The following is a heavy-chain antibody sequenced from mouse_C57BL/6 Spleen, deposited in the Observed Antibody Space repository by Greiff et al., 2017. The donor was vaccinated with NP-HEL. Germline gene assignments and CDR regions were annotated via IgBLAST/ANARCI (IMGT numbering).Heavy chain of an antibody. CDR3: ARDYYGSSYPLFDY. Sequence: EVQLQQSGPELVKPGASVKISCKASGYTFTDYYMNWVKQSHGKSLEWIGDINPNNGGTSYNQKFKGKATLTVDKSSITAYMELRSLTSEYSAVYYCARDYYGSSYPLFDYWGQGTTLTVSS. CDR2: INPNNGGT. D-gene: IGHD1-1*01. V-gene: IGHV1-26*01. J-gene: IGHJ2*01. CDR1: GYTFTDYY.